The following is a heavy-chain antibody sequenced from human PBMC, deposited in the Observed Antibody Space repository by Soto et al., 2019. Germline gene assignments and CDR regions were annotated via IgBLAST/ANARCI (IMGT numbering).Heavy chain of an antibody. D-gene: IGHD3-10*02. Sequence: GKGLYWVSYISSSGSTMYYADSVKGRFTISRDNAKNSLYLQMNSLRAEDTAVYYCSRRPTVFVQAEDGIRDVRSVSAFLLNRSADL. J-gene: IGHJ2*01. CDR2: ISSSGSTM. V-gene: IGHV3-11*01. CDR3: SRRPTVFVQAEDGIRDVRSVSAFLLNRSADL.